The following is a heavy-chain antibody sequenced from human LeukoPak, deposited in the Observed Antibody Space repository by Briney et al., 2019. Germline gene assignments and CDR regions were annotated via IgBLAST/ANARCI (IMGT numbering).Heavy chain of an antibody. Sequence: GGSLRLSCVASGFIFSSYGMNWVRQAPGKGLEWVAFIQYDGRNKYYSDSVKGRFTISRDNSKNTLYLQMNSLRAEDTAVYYCARSGREVVVVAALDYWGQGTLVTVSS. V-gene: IGHV3-30*19. CDR2: IQYDGRNK. J-gene: IGHJ4*02. D-gene: IGHD2-15*01. CDR1: GFIFSSYG. CDR3: ARSGREVVVVAALDY.